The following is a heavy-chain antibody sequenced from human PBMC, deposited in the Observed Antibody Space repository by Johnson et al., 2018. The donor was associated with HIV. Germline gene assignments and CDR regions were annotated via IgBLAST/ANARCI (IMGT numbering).Heavy chain of an antibody. CDR1: GFTFSSYA. D-gene: IGHD6-25*01. CDR2: ISGSGDTT. CDR3: AKDSQGLRAFDI. Sequence: VQLVESGGGLVQPGGSLRLSCAASGFTFSSYAMSWVRQAPGKGLEWVAGISGSGDTTYYADSVKGRFTISRDNSKNMLYLQMNSLRAEDTAVYYCAKDSQGLRAFDIWGQGTMVTVSS. V-gene: IGHV3-23*04. J-gene: IGHJ3*02.